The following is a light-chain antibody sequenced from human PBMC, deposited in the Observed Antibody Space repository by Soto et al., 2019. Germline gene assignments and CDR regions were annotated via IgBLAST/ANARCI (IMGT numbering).Light chain of an antibody. Sequence: QSVLTQPPSPSGSPGQSVAISCTGTSSDVGGYNYVSWYQQHPGKAPKLMIYEVNRRPSVVPDRFSGSKSGNAVSLSVSGLQAEDEADYYCSSYAGSSNVFGTGTKVTVL. CDR2: EVN. J-gene: IGLJ1*01. V-gene: IGLV2-8*01. CDR3: SSYAGSSNV. CDR1: SSDVGGYNY.